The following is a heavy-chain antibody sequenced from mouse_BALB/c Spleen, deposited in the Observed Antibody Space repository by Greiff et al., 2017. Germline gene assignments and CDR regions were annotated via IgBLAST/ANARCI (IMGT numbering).Heavy chain of an antibody. J-gene: IGHJ2*01. CDR2: INTGGNT. D-gene: IGHD1-3*01. V-gene: IGHV5-6-5*01. CDR3: AREVRYFDY. CDR1: GFTFSSYA. Sequence: EVKVVESGGGLVKPGGSLKLSCAASGFTFSSYAMSWVRQTPEKRLEWVASINTGGNTYYPDSVKGRFTISRDNARNILYLQMSSLRSEDTAMYYCAREVRYFDYWGQGTTLTVSS.